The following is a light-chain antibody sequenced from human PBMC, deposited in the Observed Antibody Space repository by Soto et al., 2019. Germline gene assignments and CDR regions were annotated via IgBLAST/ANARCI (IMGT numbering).Light chain of an antibody. CDR3: HDYGCTTPYT. J-gene: IGKJ2*01. Sequence: EIVLTQSPASLSSSPGERVTLSCRASQSFTSDHLACYQQQAGQATRLLLYDTSYRVTGIPDRFSGSVSCTTVTLTVSTRQPQEFAVYFYHDYGCTTPYTFGRGTKLEIK. CDR1: QSFTSDH. CDR2: DTS. V-gene: IGKV3-20*01.